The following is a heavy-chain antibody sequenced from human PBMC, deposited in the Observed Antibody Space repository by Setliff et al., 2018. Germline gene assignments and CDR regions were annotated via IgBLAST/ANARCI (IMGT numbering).Heavy chain of an antibody. CDR1: GASITDSY. Sequence: PSETLSLTCSVSGASITDSYWNWIRQPPGKGLEWVGYIHYSGSTSYNPSLKSRVTMSVDISKNQFSLKLTSVTAADTAVYYCATTTLGRYCSGGNCYFGYWGQGTLVTVSS. V-gene: IGHV4-59*12. D-gene: IGHD2-15*01. CDR2: IHYSGST. CDR3: ATTTLGRYCSGGNCYFGY. J-gene: IGHJ4*02.